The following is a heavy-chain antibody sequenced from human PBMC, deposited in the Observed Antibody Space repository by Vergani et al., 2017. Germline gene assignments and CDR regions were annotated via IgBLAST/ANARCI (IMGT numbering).Heavy chain of an antibody. J-gene: IGHJ6*03. Sequence: QVQLVESGGGVVQPGRSLRLSCAASGFTFSSYGMHWVRQAPGKGLEWVAVIWYDGSNKYYADSVKGRFTISRDNSKNTLYLQMNSLRAEDTAVYYCTRRGDYGGNLPRYYYYMDVWGKGTTVTVSS. CDR1: GFTFSSYG. CDR2: IWYDGSNK. CDR3: TRRGDYGGNLPRYYYYMDV. V-gene: IGHV3-33*01. D-gene: IGHD4-23*01.